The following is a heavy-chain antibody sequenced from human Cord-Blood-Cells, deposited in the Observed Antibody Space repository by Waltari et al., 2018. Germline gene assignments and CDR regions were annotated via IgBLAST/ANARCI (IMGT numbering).Heavy chain of an antibody. V-gene: IGHV1-8*03. D-gene: IGHD3-10*01. CDR1: GYTFTSYD. Sequence: QVQLVQSGAEVKKPGASVKVSCKASGYTFTSYDINWVRQATGQGLECKGGRNPNPVKTGYEQKYKGRVTITRNTSISTAYMELSSLRSEDTAVYYCARGLRGSGSYYFDYWGQGTLVTVSS. J-gene: IGHJ4*02. CDR2: RNPNPVKT. CDR3: ARGLRGSGSYYFDY.